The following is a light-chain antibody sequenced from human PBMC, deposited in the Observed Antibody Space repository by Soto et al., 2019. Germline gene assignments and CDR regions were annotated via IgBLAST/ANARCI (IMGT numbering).Light chain of an antibody. CDR2: AAS. V-gene: IGKV1-6*01. J-gene: IGKJ1*01. CDR3: LLDHIYPCT. CDR1: QDIRNG. Sequence: AVQMTQSPSSLSASVGDRVTITCRASQDIRNGLGWYQQKPGKAPELLIYAASSLQSGVPSRFSGSASGTDFTLTSSSLQPEGLATYYCLLDHIYPCTFGQGTKVEI.